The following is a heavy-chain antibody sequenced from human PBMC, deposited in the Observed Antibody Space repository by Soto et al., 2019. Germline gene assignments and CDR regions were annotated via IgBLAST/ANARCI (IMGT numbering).Heavy chain of an antibody. V-gene: IGHV1-24*01. Sequence: ASVKVSCKVSGYTLTELSMHWVRQAPGKGLEWMGGFDPEDGETIYAQKFQGRVTMTEDTSTDTAYMELSSLRSEDTAVYYCAADLSMGYDKDAFDIWGQGTMVTVSS. D-gene: IGHD2-8*01. J-gene: IGHJ3*02. CDR2: FDPEDGET. CDR1: GYTLTELS. CDR3: AADLSMGYDKDAFDI.